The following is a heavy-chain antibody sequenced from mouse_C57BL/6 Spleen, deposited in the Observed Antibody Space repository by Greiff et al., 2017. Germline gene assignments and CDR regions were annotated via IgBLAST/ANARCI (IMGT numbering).Heavy chain of an antibody. CDR2: ISYDGSN. CDR1: GYSITSGYY. CDR3: ARAEDVYYFDY. V-gene: IGHV3-6*01. Sequence: ESGPGLVKPSQSLSLTCSVTGYSITSGYYWNWIRQFPGNKLEWMGYISYDGSNNYNPSLKNRISITRDTSKNQFFLKLNSVTTEDTATYYCARAEDVYYFDYWGQGTTLTVSS. J-gene: IGHJ2*01.